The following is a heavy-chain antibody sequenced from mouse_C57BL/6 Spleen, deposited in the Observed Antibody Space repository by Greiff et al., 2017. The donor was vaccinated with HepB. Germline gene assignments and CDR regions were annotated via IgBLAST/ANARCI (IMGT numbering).Heavy chain of an antibody. V-gene: IGHV5-16*01. Sequence: EVQLVESEGGLVQPGSSMKLSCTASGFTFSDYYMAWVRQVPEKGLEWVANINYDGSSTYYLDSLKSRFIISRDNAKNILYLQMSSLKSEDTATYYCAREGISMDYWGQGTSVTVSS. CDR1: GFTFSDYY. CDR2: INYDGSST. CDR3: AREGISMDY. J-gene: IGHJ4*01.